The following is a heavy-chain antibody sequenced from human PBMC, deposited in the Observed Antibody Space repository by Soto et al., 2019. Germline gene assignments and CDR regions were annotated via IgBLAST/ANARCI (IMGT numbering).Heavy chain of an antibody. Sequence: ETLSLTCTVSGGSISSYYWSWIRQPPGKGLEWIGYIYYSGSTNYNPSLKSRVTISVDTSKNQFSLKLSSVTAADTAVYYCARDAGIAVAVVWGQGTLVTGSS. J-gene: IGHJ4*02. D-gene: IGHD6-13*01. CDR1: GGSISSYY. V-gene: IGHV4-59*01. CDR2: IYYSGST. CDR3: ARDAGIAVAVV.